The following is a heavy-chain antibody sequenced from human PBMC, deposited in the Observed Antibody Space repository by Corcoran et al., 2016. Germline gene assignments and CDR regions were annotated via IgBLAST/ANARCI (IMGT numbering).Heavy chain of an antibody. Sequence: EVQLVQSGAEVKKPGESLRISCKGSGYSFTSYWISWVRQMPGKGLEWMGRIDPSDSYTNYSPSFQGHGTISADKSISTAYLQWSSLKASDTAMYYCASEGTTISNWFDPWGQGTLVTVSS. CDR2: IDPSDSYT. CDR3: ASEGTTISNWFDP. CDR1: GYSFTSYW. D-gene: IGHD1-7*01. V-gene: IGHV5-10-1*03. J-gene: IGHJ5*02.